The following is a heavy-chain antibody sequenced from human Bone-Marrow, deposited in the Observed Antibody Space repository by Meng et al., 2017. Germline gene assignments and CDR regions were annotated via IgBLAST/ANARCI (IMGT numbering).Heavy chain of an antibody. V-gene: IGHV3-30*01. J-gene: IGHJ4*02. Sequence: GESLKISCAASGFTVSSNYMSWVRQAPGKGLEWVAVISYDGSNKYYADSVKGRFTISRDNSKNTLYLQMNSLRAEDTAVYYCARDGAGWFDYWGQGTLVTVSS. CDR3: ARDGAGWFDY. CDR1: GFTVSSNY. D-gene: IGHD6-13*01. CDR2: ISYDGSNK.